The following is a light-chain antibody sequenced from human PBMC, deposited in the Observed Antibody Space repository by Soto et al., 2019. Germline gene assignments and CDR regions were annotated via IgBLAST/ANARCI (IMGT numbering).Light chain of an antibody. Sequence: DIQMTQSPSSLSASVGDRVTITCRASQGISTYLKWYQQKPGKAPKLLIYAASSLQNGVTSRFSGSGSETDFTLTISSLQPEDFATYSCQHSTTWTFGQGTK. CDR1: QGISTY. J-gene: IGKJ1*01. CDR2: AAS. CDR3: QHSTTWT. V-gene: IGKV1-39*01.